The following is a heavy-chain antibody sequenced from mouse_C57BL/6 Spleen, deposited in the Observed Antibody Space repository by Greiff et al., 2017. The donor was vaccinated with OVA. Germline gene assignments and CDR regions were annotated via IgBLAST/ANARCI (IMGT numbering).Heavy chain of an antibody. D-gene: IGHD1-1*01. CDR3: ARDDPSYGRGAMDY. CDR1: GFTFSSYA. V-gene: IGHV5-4*01. CDR2: ISDGGSYT. Sequence: EVQLVESGGGLVKPGGSLKLSCAASGFTFSSYAMSWVRQTPEKRLEWVATISDGGSYTYYPDNVKGRFTISRDNAKNNLYLQMSHLKSEDTAMYYCARDDPSYGRGAMDYWGQGTSVTVSS. J-gene: IGHJ4*01.